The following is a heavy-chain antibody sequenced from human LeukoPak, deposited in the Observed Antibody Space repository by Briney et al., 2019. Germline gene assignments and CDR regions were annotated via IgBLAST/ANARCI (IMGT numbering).Heavy chain of an antibody. CDR3: ARAGQAYYFDY. V-gene: IGHV4-61*02. D-gene: IGHD3-10*01. Sequence: SQTLSLTCTVSGGSISSGSYYWSWIRQPAGKELEWIGRIYTSGSTNYNPSLKSRVTISVDTSKNQFSLKLSSVTAADTAVYYCARAGQAYYFDYWGQGTLVTVSS. CDR2: IYTSGST. J-gene: IGHJ4*02. CDR1: GGSISSGSYY.